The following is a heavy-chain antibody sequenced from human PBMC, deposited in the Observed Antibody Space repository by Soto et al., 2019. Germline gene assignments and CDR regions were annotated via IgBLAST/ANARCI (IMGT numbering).Heavy chain of an antibody. CDR2: TSDDGSNK. J-gene: IGHJ1*01. CDR3: XXXXXXXXXXXXQH. V-gene: IGHV3-30-3*01. CDR1: GFTFSNYA. Sequence: QVQLEESGGGVVQPGRSLRLSCAASGFTFSNYAMHWVRQAPGKGLEWVAITSDDGSNKYYADSVKGRFTISRDTSKXXXXXXXXXXXXXXXXXXXXXXXXXXXXXXXXQHWGQGTLVTVSS.